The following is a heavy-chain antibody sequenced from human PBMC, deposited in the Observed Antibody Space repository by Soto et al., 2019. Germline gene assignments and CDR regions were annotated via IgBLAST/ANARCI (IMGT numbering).Heavy chain of an antibody. CDR1: GFTFGEAW. Sequence: GGALRVSCVASGFTFGEAWMNWVRQAAGKGLEWVGHVKTKSEGETTDYAAPVKGRFTIWRDDSTNTLYLQMNSLKSEDTGKYFCTTLGPSWGQGTQVTVSS. J-gene: IGHJ5*02. V-gene: IGHV3-15*07. CDR3: TTLGPS. CDR2: VKTKSEGETT.